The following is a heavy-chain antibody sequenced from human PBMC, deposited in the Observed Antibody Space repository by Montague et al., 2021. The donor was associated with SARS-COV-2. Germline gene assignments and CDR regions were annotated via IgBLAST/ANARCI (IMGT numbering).Heavy chain of an antibody. J-gene: IGHJ5*01. CDR2: ISGSSVHI. CDR1: GFTFVSYT. V-gene: IGHV3-21*03. Sequence: SRRLSCAASGFTFVSYTMNWFRQAPGKGLEWVSSISGSSVHIYYADSLRGRFTISRDNAKNSLYLQMNTLSADDTAVYYCARQHPLIVISGVADSWGQGTLVTVSS. D-gene: IGHD3-3*01. CDR3: ARQHPLIVISGVADS.